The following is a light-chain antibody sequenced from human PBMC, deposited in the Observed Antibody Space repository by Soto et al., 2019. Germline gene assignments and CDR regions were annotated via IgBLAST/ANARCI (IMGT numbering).Light chain of an antibody. J-gene: IGKJ1*01. CDR2: DAS. Sequence: IVMTQSPDILSVSPGETATLSCRASQSVGSNLAWYQQKPGQAPRLLISDASTRAAGLPARFSGSGSGTEFTLTISSLQSEDFAVYYCQQSNNWPKTFGQGTKVEIK. CDR1: QSVGSN. V-gene: IGKV3-15*01. CDR3: QQSNNWPKT.